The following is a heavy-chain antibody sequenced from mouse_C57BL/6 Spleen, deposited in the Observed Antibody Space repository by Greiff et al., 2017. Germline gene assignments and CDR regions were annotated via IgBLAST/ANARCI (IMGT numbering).Heavy chain of an antibody. V-gene: IGHV1-9*01. Sequence: QVQLKQSGAELMKPGASVKLSCKATGYTFTGTWIEWVKQTPGHGLEWIGEILPGRGSTNYNEKFKGKATFTADTSSNTAYMQLSSLTTADSAIYYCARLGAYYSNYGCQGTTLTGAS. CDR2: ILPGRGST. J-gene: IGHJ2*01. D-gene: IGHD2-5*01. CDR1: GYTFTGTW. CDR3: ARLGAYYSNY.